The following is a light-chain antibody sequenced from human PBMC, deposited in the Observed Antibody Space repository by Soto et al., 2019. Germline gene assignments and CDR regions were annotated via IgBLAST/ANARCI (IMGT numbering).Light chain of an antibody. V-gene: IGLV2-14*01. Sequence: QSALAQPASVSGSPGQSITISCTGTTSDIAGYNYVSWYQQHPGKAPKLLIYEVTSRASGVSHRFSGSKSGNTASLTISGLQTEDEAEYYCNSYTSASFYVFGPGTKVTVL. J-gene: IGLJ1*01. CDR1: TSDIAGYNY. CDR2: EVT. CDR3: NSYTSASFYV.